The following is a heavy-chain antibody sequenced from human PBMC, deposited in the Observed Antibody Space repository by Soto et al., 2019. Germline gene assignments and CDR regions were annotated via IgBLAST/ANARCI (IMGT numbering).Heavy chain of an antibody. V-gene: IGHV1-69*13. CDR2: IIPIFGTA. J-gene: IGHJ6*02. CDR3: AREGGYDYVWGSYRTGRNYGMDV. D-gene: IGHD3-16*02. Sequence: GASLKVSWKASGGGFSSCARMWVRQAPGQGLEWMGGIIPIFGTANYAQKFQGRVTITADESTSTAYMELSSLRSEDTVVYYCAREGGYDYVWGSYRTGRNYGMDVWGQGTTVNVS. CDR1: GGGFSSCA.